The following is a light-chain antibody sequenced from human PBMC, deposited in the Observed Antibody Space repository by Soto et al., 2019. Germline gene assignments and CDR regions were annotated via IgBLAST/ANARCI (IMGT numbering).Light chain of an antibody. Sequence: PGERATLSCRASQSVTTYLAWYQHKPGQAPRLLIYDASNRATGIPARSSGGGSGTDFTLTISSLAPEDSAVYYCQQRSNWPVFGGGTKVDIK. CDR3: QQRSNWPV. J-gene: IGKJ4*01. CDR1: QSVTTY. V-gene: IGKV3-11*01. CDR2: DAS.